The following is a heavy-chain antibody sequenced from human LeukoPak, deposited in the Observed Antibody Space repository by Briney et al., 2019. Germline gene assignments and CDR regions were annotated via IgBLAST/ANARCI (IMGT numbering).Heavy chain of an antibody. J-gene: IGHJ4*02. CDR2: VNVDGTGT. V-gene: IGHV3-74*01. CDR1: GITFGNYW. Sequence: GGSLRLSCVASGITFGNYWMHWVRQPPGKGLVWVSRVNVDGTGTSYADSVRGRFTISRDNAQNTLHLQMNSLTVEDTAVYYCARQAYSSGYYFPFDYWGQGTLVTVSS. CDR3: ARQAYSSGYYFPFDY. D-gene: IGHD3-22*01.